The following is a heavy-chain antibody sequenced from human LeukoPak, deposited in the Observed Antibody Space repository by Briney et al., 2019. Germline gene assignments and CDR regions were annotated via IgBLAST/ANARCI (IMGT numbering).Heavy chain of an antibody. D-gene: IGHD4-23*01. CDR2: ISGTSGST. V-gene: IGHV3-23*01. CDR1: GFTFSNYA. Sequence: GGSLRLSCAASGFTFSNYAMTWVRQAPGKGLEWVSGISGTSGSTSYADSVKGRFTISRDNSKNIVYLQMNSLRAEDTAVYYCAKTPTVVEYWYFDLWGRGTLVTVSS. J-gene: IGHJ2*01. CDR3: AKTPTVVEYWYFDL.